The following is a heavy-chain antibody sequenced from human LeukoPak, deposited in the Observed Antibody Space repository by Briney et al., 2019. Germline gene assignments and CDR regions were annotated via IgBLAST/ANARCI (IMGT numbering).Heavy chain of an antibody. CDR3: ARTYYYDSSGANDAFDI. Sequence: ASVKVSCKPSGYSFTGYYIHWVRQAPGQGLEWMGRINPNSGGLNYGQKFQGTVTMTRDTSITTAYMELRRLRSDDTAVYYCARTYYYDSSGANDAFDIWGQGTMVTVSS. D-gene: IGHD3-22*01. CDR2: INPNSGGL. V-gene: IGHV1-2*06. CDR1: GYSFTGYY. J-gene: IGHJ3*02.